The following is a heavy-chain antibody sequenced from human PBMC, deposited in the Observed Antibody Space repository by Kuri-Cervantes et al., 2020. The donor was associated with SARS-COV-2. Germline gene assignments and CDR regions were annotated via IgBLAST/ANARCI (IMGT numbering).Heavy chain of an antibody. V-gene: IGHV4-34*01. D-gene: IGHD3-10*01. J-gene: IGHJ4*02. CDR3: TRERGMSRKSSGY. CDR1: GGSFSGYY. Sequence: SETLSLTCAVYGGSFSGYYWSWIRQPPGKGLEWIGEINHSGSTHYNPSLKSRISISVDTTKNQFSLRLKSVTAADTAVYFCTRERGMSRKSSGYWGQGTLVTVSS. CDR2: INHSGST.